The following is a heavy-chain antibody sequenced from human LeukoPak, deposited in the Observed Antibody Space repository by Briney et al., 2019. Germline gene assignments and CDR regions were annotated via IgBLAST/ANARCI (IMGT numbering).Heavy chain of an antibody. V-gene: IGHV3-23*01. CDR3: AKDQLLLWFGELLPPDY. Sequence: PGGSLRLSCAASGFTFSSYAMSWVRQASGKGLEWVSAISGSGGSTYYADSVKGRFTISRDNSKNTLYLQMNSLRAEDTAVYYCAKDQLLLWFGELLPPDYWGQGTLATVSS. D-gene: IGHD3-10*01. J-gene: IGHJ4*02. CDR2: ISGSGGST. CDR1: GFTFSSYA.